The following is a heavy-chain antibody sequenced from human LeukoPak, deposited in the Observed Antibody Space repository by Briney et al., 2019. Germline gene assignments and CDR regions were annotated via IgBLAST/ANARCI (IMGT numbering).Heavy chain of an antibody. Sequence: GASVKVSCKASGYTFTGYYMHWVRQAPGQGLEWMGWINPNSGGTNYAQKFQGRVTMTRDTSISTAYMELSRLRSDDTAVYYCARELMPGYNLGNNWFDPWGQGTLVTVSS. CDR1: GYTFTGYY. J-gene: IGHJ5*02. CDR2: INPNSGGT. D-gene: IGHD1-14*01. V-gene: IGHV1-2*02. CDR3: ARELMPGYNLGNNWFDP.